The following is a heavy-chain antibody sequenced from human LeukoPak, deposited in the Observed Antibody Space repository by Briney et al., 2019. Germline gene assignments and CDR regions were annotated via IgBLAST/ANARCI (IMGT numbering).Heavy chain of an antibody. CDR3: ARVSGTYYYYGMDV. CDR1: GFTFSSYA. V-gene: IGHV3-30-3*01. D-gene: IGHD1-7*01. J-gene: IGHJ6*02. Sequence: PGGSLRLSCAASGFTFSSYAMHWVRQAPGKGLEWVAVISYDGSNKYYADSVKGRFTISRDNSKNTLYLQMNSLRAKDTAVYYCARVSGTYYYYGMDVWGQGTTVTVSS. CDR2: ISYDGSNK.